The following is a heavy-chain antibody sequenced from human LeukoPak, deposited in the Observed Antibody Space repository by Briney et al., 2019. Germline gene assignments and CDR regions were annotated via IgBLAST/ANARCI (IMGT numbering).Heavy chain of an antibody. CDR3: ARLASPYYYYYMDV. D-gene: IGHD5-12*01. CDR2: IYTSGST. CDR1: GGSISSYY. Sequence: EPSETLSLTCTVSGGSISSYYWSWIRQPAGKGLEWIGRIYTSGSTNYNPSLKSRVTMSVDTSKNQFSLKLSSVTAADTAVYYCARLASPYYYYYMDVWGKGTTVTVSS. J-gene: IGHJ6*03. V-gene: IGHV4-4*07.